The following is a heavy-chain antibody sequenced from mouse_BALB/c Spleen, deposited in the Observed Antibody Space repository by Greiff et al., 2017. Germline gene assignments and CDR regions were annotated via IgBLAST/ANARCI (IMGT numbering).Heavy chain of an antibody. CDR3: ARWDLYDGYY. Sequence: EVQLQQSGAELVKPGASVKLSCTASGFNIKDTYMHWVKQRPEQGLEWIGRIDPANGNTKYDPKFQGKATITADTSSNTAYLQLSSLTSKDTAVCYCARWDLYDGYYWGQGTTLTVSS. D-gene: IGHD2-3*01. V-gene: IGHV14-3*02. CDR1: GFNIKDTY. J-gene: IGHJ2*01. CDR2: IDPANGNT.